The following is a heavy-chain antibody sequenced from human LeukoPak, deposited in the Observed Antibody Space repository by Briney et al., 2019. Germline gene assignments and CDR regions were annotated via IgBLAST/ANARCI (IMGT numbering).Heavy chain of an antibody. CDR1: GFTFSSYA. V-gene: IGHV3-23*01. CDR3: AKEYTGPFSPSPSSFDN. J-gene: IGHJ4*02. CDR2: ISGSGGST. Sequence: GGSLRLSCAASGFTFSSYAMSWVRQAPGKGLEWVSGISGSGGSTYYADSVKGRLTISRDNSKNTLYLQMNSLRAEDTAIYYCAKEYTGPFSPSPSSFDNGGRGTWVTVSS. D-gene: IGHD1-14*01.